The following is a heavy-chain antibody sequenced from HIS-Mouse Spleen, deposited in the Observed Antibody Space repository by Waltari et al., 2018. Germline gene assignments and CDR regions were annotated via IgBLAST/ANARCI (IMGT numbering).Heavy chain of an antibody. D-gene: IGHD6-13*01. CDR3: AREIPYSSSWYDWYFDL. J-gene: IGHJ2*01. CDR1: GGSLSRSCYY. V-gene: IGHV4-39*07. Sequence: QLQLQESGPGLVKPSAPLSLTCTVSGGSLSRSCYYRSWIRQPPGKGLEWIGSIYYSGSTYYNPSLKSRVTISVDTSKNQFSLKLSSVTAADTAVYYCAREIPYSSSWYDWYFDLWGRGTLVTVSS. CDR2: IYYSGST.